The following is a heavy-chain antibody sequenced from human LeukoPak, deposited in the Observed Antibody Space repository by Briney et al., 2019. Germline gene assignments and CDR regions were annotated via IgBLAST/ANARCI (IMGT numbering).Heavy chain of an antibody. Sequence: ASVTVSCKASGYTFTSYGISWVRQAPGQGLEWMGWISAYNGNTNYAQKLQGRVTMTTDTSTSTAYMELRSLRFDDTAMYYCATANNWNYALGYWGQGTLVTVSS. J-gene: IGHJ4*02. CDR2: ISAYNGNT. D-gene: IGHD1-7*01. V-gene: IGHV1-18*01. CDR1: GYTFTSYG. CDR3: ATANNWNYALGY.